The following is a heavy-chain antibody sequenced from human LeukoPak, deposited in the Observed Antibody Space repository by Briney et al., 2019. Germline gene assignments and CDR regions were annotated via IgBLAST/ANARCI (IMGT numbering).Heavy chain of an antibody. CDR3: AQAVSDYARLGWFDP. V-gene: IGHV1-69*13. CDR1: GGTFSSYA. D-gene: IGHD4-17*01. CDR2: IIPIFGTA. Sequence: SVKVSCKASGGTFSSYAISWVRQAPGQGLEWMGGIIPIFGTANYAQKFQGRVTITADESTSTAYMELSSLRSEDTAVYYCAQAVSDYARLGWFDPWGQGNLVTVSS. J-gene: IGHJ5*02.